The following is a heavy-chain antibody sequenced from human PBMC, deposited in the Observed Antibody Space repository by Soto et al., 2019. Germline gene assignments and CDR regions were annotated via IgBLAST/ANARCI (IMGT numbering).Heavy chain of an antibody. CDR1: GYTLTELS. Sequence: ASVKVSCKVSGYTLTELSMHWVRQAPGKGLEWMGGFDPEDGETIYAQKFQGRVTMTEDTSTDTAYMELSSLRSEDTAVYYCATDSGIAVAGGYYYYGMDVWGQGTTVTVSS. V-gene: IGHV1-24*01. CDR2: FDPEDGET. J-gene: IGHJ6*02. D-gene: IGHD6-19*01. CDR3: ATDSGIAVAGGYYYYGMDV.